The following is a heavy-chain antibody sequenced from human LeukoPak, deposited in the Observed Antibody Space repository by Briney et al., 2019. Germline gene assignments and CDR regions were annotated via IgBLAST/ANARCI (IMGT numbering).Heavy chain of an antibody. Sequence: SETLSLTCTVSGGSISTYFWAWIRQPPEKGLEWIGYIYYSGSTNYNPSLKSRGTISVDTSKNQFSLKLSSVTAADTAVYYCARDRGFKILDYWGQGTLVTVSS. J-gene: IGHJ4*02. V-gene: IGHV4-59*01. CDR3: ARDRGFKILDY. D-gene: IGHD3-10*01. CDR2: IYYSGST. CDR1: GGSISTYF.